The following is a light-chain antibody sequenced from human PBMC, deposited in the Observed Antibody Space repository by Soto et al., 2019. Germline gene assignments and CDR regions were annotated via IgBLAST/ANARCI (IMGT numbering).Light chain of an antibody. J-gene: IGKJ4*01. CDR3: HQYNSWPLT. CDR1: QSVSNN. CDR2: GSS. Sequence: EIVMTQSPAMLSVSTGERATLSCRASQSVSNNLAWFQQKPGQAPRLLIYGSSTRATGIPARFSGRGSGTEFTLTISSLQSEDFAVYYCHQYNSWPLTFGGGTKVEIK. V-gene: IGKV3-15*01.